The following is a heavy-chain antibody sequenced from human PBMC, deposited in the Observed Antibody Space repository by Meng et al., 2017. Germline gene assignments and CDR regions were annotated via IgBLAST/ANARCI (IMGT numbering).Heavy chain of an antibody. CDR2: INSNSDGGTT. V-gene: IGHV3-15*01. CDR1: GFRVTDAW. Sequence: EVQVVESGGGLVKPGGSLRLSCVASGFRVTDAWMSWVRQAPGKGLEWVGRINSNSDGGTTDYAAPVKGRFTISRDDSKNTLYLQMNSLITEDTAAYFCATGAAAADHWGQGTLVTVSS. J-gene: IGHJ4*02. D-gene: IGHD6-13*01. CDR3: ATGAAAADH.